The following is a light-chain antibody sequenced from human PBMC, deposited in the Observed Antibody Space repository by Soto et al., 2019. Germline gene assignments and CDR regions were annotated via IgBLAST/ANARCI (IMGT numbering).Light chain of an antibody. V-gene: IGKV3-20*01. CDR2: GAS. CDR1: QSVSSSF. CDR3: QQYGSSPWT. J-gene: IGKJ1*01. Sequence: EIVLTQSPGTLSWSPGERATLSCRASQSVSSSFLAWYQQKVGQAPRLLIYGASSRATGIPDRFSGSGSGTDFTLTISRLETEDFAVYYCQQYGSSPWTFGQGTKVDI.